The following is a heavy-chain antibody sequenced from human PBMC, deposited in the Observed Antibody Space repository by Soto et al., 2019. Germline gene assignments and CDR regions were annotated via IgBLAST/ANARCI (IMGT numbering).Heavy chain of an antibody. D-gene: IGHD4-4*01. V-gene: IGHV1-18*01. CDR1: GYSFPHYL. CDR3: ARYIPITTPHCFDD. Sequence: GAAVNVSYLTSGYSFPHYLILLVRLDPGQGLEWMGWITTHNRHTMVTQKFQGRLTLTTDTSTDTAFMELMSLRSDETAMYSCARYIPITTPHCFDDWGQGTPVTVSS. CDR2: ITTHNRHT. J-gene: IGHJ4*02.